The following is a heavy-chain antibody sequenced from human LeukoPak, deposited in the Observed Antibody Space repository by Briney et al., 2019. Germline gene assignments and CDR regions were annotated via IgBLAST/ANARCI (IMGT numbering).Heavy chain of an antibody. Sequence: SVKVSCKASGGTFSSYAISWVRQAPGQGLEWMGGIIPIFGTANYAQKFQGRVTITADKSTSTAYMELSGLRSEDTAVYYCARVAVGATKGGDYWGQGTLVTVSS. D-gene: IGHD1-26*01. J-gene: IGHJ4*02. CDR2: IIPIFGTA. V-gene: IGHV1-69*06. CDR1: GGTFSSYA. CDR3: ARVAVGATKGGDY.